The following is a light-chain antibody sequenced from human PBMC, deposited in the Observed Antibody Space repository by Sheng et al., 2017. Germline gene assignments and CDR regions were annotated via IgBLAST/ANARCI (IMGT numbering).Light chain of an antibody. J-gene: IGLJ2*01. CDR2: QDS. CDR1: KLGDKY. V-gene: IGLV3-1*01. CDR3: QAWDSSPV. Sequence: GSVSPGQTASITCSGDKLGDKYACWYQQKPGQSPVLVIYQDSKRPSGIPERFSGSNSGNTATLTISGTQAMDEADYYCQAWDSSPVFGGGTKLTVL.